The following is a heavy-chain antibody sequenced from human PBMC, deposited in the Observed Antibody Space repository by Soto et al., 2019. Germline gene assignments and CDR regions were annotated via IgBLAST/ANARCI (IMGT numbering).Heavy chain of an antibody. V-gene: IGHV3-21*01. CDR3: ARGRGYGDYSFDY. D-gene: IGHD4-17*01. Sequence: GGSLRLSCAASGFTFSSYSMNWVRQAPGKGLEWVSSISSSSSYIYYADSVKGRFTISRDNAKNSLYLQMNSLRAEDTAVYYCARGRGYGDYSFDYWGQGTLVTVSS. CDR2: ISSSSSYI. CDR1: GFTFSSYS. J-gene: IGHJ4*02.